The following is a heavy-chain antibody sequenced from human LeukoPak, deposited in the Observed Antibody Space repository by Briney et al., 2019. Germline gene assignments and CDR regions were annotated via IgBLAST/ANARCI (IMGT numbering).Heavy chain of an antibody. V-gene: IGHV1-2*02. D-gene: IGHD4-17*01. CDR2: INPNSGDT. Sequence: ASVKVSCRASGYIFTGYYMHWVRQAPGQGLEWMGWINPNSGDTNFAQKFQGRVTMTRDTSISTAYMELSRLRFDDTAVYYCARGSVTTGAAVAYWGQGTLVTVSS. CDR3: ARGSVTTGAAVAY. J-gene: IGHJ4*02. CDR1: GYIFTGYY.